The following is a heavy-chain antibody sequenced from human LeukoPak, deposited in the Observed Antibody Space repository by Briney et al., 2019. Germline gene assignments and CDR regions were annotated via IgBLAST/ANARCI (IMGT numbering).Heavy chain of an antibody. CDR2: ISGSGGTT. D-gene: IGHD6-19*01. CDR3: ARGSYSSGWA. CDR1: GLTFSNYA. J-gene: IGHJ4*02. Sequence: GGSLRLSCSASGLTFSNYAMSWVRQAPGKGLEWVSAISGSGGTTYYADSVKGRFTISRGNSKNTLYLQMNSLRAEDTAIYYCARGSYSSGWAWGQGTLVTVSS. V-gene: IGHV3-23*01.